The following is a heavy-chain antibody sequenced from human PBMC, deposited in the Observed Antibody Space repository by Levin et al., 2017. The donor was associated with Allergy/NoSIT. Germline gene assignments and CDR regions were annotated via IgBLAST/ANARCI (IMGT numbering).Heavy chain of an antibody. J-gene: IGHJ4*02. Sequence: GESLKISCAASRITFSNAWMSWARQAPGKGLEWVGRIKSKADGGTTEYAAPVKGRFTISRDDSKNTLYLQMNSLKTEDTAVYFCTTYSSSWYYFDYWGQGTLVTVSS. V-gene: IGHV3-15*01. CDR2: IKSKADGGTT. CDR3: TTYSSSWYYFDY. D-gene: IGHD6-13*01. CDR1: RITFSNAW.